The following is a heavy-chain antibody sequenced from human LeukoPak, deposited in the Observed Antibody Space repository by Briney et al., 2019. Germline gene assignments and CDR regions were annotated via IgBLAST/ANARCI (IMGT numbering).Heavy chain of an antibody. CDR3: AKHIAVATFDC. CDR1: GFPFRSYS. D-gene: IGHD6-19*01. CDR2: ISGTGGST. Sequence: GGSLRLSCAASGFPFRSYSMTWVRQAPGKGLEWVSAISGTGGSTYYTDSVKGRFTISRDNSKNTLYLQMNSLRAEDTAEYYCAKHIAVATFDCWGQGTLVTVSS. V-gene: IGHV3-23*01. J-gene: IGHJ4*02.